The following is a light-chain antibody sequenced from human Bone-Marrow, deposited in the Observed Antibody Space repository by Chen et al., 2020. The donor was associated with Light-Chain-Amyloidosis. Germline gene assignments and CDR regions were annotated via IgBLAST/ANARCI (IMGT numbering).Light chain of an antibody. CDR2: RDT. V-gene: IGLV3-25*03. CDR1: DLPTKY. J-gene: IGLJ2*01. Sequence: SYELTQPTSVSVSQGKTARITCSGDDLPTKYAYWYQQKPGQAPVLVIHRDTERPSGISERFSGSSSGTTATLTISGVQAEDEADYHCQSADSSGTYEVIFGGGTKLTVL. CDR3: QSADSSGTYEVI.